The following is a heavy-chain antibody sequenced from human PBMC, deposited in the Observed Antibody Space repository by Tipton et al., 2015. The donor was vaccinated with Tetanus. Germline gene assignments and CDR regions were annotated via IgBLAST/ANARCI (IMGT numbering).Heavy chain of an antibody. Sequence: LRLSCTVSGGSTHGFYWTWIRQSAGKGLEWIGRIYGRGSTNYNPSLKSRVAMSMDTSRNQFSLTLTSVTVADTAFYFCARVLRYSAAGGWDDAFDIWGQGTLVPVSS. V-gene: IGHV4-4*07. D-gene: IGHD2-21*01. CDR2: IYGRGST. CDR3: ARVLRYSAAGGWDDAFDI. J-gene: IGHJ3*02. CDR1: GGSTHGFY.